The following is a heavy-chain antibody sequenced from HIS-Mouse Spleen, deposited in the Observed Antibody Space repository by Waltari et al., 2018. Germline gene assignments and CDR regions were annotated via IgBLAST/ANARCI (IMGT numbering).Heavy chain of an antibody. Sequence: QVQLQQWGAGLLKPSETLSLTCAVYGGSFSGYYWSWIRQPPGKGLEWIGEINHSGSTNYNPSLKGRVTISVDTSKNQFSLKLSSVTAADTAVYYCARGGQVGATTFDYWGQGTLVTVSS. CDR1: GGSFSGYY. CDR2: INHSGST. D-gene: IGHD1-26*01. CDR3: ARGGQVGATTFDY. J-gene: IGHJ4*02. V-gene: IGHV4-34*01.